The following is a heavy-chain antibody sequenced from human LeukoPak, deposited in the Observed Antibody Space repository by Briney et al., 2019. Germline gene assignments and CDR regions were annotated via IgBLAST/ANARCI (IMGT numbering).Heavy chain of an antibody. Sequence: VASVKVSCKASGGTFSSYTISWVRQAPGQGLEWMGRIIPILGIANYAQKFQGRVTITADESTNTAYMELSSLRSEDTAVYFCASLSPVSSHFDYWGQGTLVTVSS. D-gene: IGHD2-8*01. CDR1: GGTFSSYT. J-gene: IGHJ4*02. CDR3: ASLSPVSSHFDY. CDR2: IIPILGIA. V-gene: IGHV1-69*02.